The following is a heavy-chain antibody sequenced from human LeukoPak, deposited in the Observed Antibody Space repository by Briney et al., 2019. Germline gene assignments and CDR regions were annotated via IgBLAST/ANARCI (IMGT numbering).Heavy chain of an antibody. CDR3: ARDGVVPAAIPNYSYYMDV. Sequence: ASVKVSCKASGYTFTSYGISWVRQAPGQGLEWMGWISAYNGNTNYAQKLQGRVTMTTDTPTSTAYMELRSLRSDDTAVSYCARDGVVPAAIPNYSYYMDVWGKGTTVTVSS. CDR1: GYTFTSYG. D-gene: IGHD2-2*01. CDR2: ISAYNGNT. V-gene: IGHV1-18*01. J-gene: IGHJ6*03.